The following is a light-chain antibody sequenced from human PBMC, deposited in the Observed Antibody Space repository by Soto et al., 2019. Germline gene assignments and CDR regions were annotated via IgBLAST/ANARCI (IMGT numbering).Light chain of an antibody. J-gene: IGKJ2*01. V-gene: IGKV1-5*03. CDR1: QSIGSG. CDR3: QQYNDLQYT. Sequence: DIQMTQSPSTLSASVGDGVTITCRASQSIGSGLAWYQQRPGKAPKLLIYKATNLQEGVPSRFSGSGSGTDFSLTTSSLQPVDSATYYCQQYNDLQYTFGQGPKLEI. CDR2: KAT.